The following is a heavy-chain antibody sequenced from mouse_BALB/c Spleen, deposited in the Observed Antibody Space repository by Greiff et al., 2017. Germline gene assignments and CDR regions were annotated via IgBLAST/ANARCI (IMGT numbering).Heavy chain of an antibody. CDR1: GFTFSSYA. J-gene: IGHJ4*01. Sequence: EVKLVESGGGLVKPGGSLKLSCAASGFTFSSYAMSWVRQSPEKRLEWVAEISSGGSYTYYPDTVTGRFTISRDNAKNTLYLEMSSLRSEDTAMYYWARSNSYAMDYWGQGSSVSVSS. CDR3: ARSNSYAMDY. CDR2: ISSGGSYT. V-gene: IGHV5-9-4*01. D-gene: IGHD4-1*01.